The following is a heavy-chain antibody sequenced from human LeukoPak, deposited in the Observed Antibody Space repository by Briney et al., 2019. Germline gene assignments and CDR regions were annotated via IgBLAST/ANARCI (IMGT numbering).Heavy chain of an antibody. CDR3: ARLSHNSFDY. V-gene: IGHV5-51*01. Sequence: GESLKISCKVSGYIFTTYWIGWVRLMPGKGLAWMGIIYPGDADTRYSPSFQGQVTISADKSISTAYLQWSSLKASDTAIYYCARLSHNSFDYWGQGTLVTVS. CDR1: GYIFTTYW. D-gene: IGHD1-1*01. CDR2: IYPGDADT. J-gene: IGHJ4*02.